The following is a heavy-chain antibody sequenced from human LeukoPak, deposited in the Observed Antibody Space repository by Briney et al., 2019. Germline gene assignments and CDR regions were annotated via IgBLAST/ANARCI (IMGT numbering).Heavy chain of an antibody. CDR3: ARDHNYAFDN. D-gene: IGHD1-1*01. V-gene: IGHV3-48*01. Sequence: GGSLRLSCTASGFPFIEYSMNWVRQAPGKGLEWISYIGIDSGNTKYADSVKGRFTISADKAKNSLYLQMNSLRVEDTAVYYCARDHNYAFDNWGQGTLVSVAS. J-gene: IGHJ4*02. CDR2: IGIDSGNT. CDR1: GFPFIEYS.